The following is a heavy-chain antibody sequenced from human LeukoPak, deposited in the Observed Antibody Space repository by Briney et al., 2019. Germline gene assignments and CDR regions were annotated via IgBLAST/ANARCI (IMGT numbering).Heavy chain of an antibody. Sequence: PRASVKVSCKASGYTFTGYYMHWVRQAPGQGLEWMGWINPNSGGTNYAQKFQGRVTTTRDTSISTAYMELSRLRSDDTAVYYCARDHTSPWTKYHYMDVWGKGTTVTVSS. D-gene: IGHD3/OR15-3a*01. V-gene: IGHV1-2*02. J-gene: IGHJ6*03. CDR1: GYTFTGYY. CDR3: ARDHTSPWTKYHYMDV. CDR2: INPNSGGT.